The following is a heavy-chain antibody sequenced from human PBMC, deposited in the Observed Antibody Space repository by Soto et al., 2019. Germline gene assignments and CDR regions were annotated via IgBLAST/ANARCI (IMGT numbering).Heavy chain of an antibody. J-gene: IGHJ4*02. CDR1: GGPFSGYY. V-gene: IGHV4-34*01. CDR2: INHSGST. CDR3: ARALGDRATDY. Sequence: PSETLSLTCAVYGGPFSGYYWSWIRQPPGKGLEWIGEINHSGSTNYNPSLKSRVTISVDTSKNQFSLKLSSVTAADTAVYYCARALGDRATDYWGQGTLVTVSS. D-gene: IGHD3-22*01.